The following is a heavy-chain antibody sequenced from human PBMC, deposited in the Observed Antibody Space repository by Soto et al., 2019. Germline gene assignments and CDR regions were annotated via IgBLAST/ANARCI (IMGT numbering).Heavy chain of an antibody. J-gene: IGHJ4*02. D-gene: IGHD6-19*01. Sequence: VQLVESGGGVVQPGRSLRLSCTASGFTFSSYAMHWVRQAPGKGLEWVAVISYDGSNKYYADSVKGRFTISRDNSKNTMYLQMNSLRVVDTAVYYCARPYSSGWYGDLDYWGQGTLVTVSS. CDR1: GFTFSSYA. CDR2: ISYDGSNK. CDR3: ARPYSSGWYGDLDY. V-gene: IGHV3-30-3*01.